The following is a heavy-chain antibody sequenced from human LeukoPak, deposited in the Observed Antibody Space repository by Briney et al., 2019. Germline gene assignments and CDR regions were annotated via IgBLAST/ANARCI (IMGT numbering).Heavy chain of an antibody. D-gene: IGHD6-19*01. V-gene: IGHV3-23*01. Sequence: GGSLRLSCAASGFTFSSYAMNWVRQAPGKGLEWVSAISASGGSTYYADSVKGRFTISRDTSSNTLYLQMSSLRGEDTAVYYCAKAMAGSTYYFDSWGQGTLVTVSS. CDR2: ISASGGST. CDR1: GFTFSSYA. J-gene: IGHJ4*02. CDR3: AKAMAGSTYYFDS.